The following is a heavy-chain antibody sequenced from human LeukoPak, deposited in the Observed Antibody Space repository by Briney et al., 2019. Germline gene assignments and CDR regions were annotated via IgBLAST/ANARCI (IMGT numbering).Heavy chain of an antibody. V-gene: IGHV3-74*01. D-gene: IGHD2-15*01. CDR3: ARAPTLGSMEWFDP. CDR1: GFTFSSYW. Sequence: PGGSLRLSCAASGFTFSSYWMHWVRQAPGKGLVWVSRINSDGSSTSYADSVKGRFTISRDNAKNTLYLQMNSLRAEDTAVYYCARAPTLGSMEWFDPWGQGTLVTVSS. CDR2: INSDGSST. J-gene: IGHJ5*02.